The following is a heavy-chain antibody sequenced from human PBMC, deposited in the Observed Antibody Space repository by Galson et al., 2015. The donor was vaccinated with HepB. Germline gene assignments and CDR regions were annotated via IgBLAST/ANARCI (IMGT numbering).Heavy chain of an antibody. CDR1: GFTFSGSA. CDR2: IRGKANSYAT. Sequence: SLRLSCAASGFTFSGSAMHWVRQTSGKGLEWVGRIRGKANSYATAYAASVKGRFTISRDDSKNTAYLQMNSLKIEDTAMYYCTHSYSSGWYPFYWGQGTLVTVSS. CDR3: THSYSSGWYPFY. V-gene: IGHV3-73*01. D-gene: IGHD6-19*01. J-gene: IGHJ4*02.